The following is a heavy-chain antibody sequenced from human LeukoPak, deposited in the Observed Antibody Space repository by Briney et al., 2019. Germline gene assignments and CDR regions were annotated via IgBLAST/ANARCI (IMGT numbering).Heavy chain of an antibody. CDR2: IREDGSEK. V-gene: IGHV3-7*01. D-gene: IGHD6-13*01. Sequence: GGSLRLSCAASGFTFNIYWMSWVRQAPGKGLEWVPNIREDGSEKYYVDSVKGRFTISRDNAKNSLYLQMNSLRAEDTAVYYCARASSLYTPSRFDPWGQGTLVTVSS. J-gene: IGHJ5*02. CDR1: GFTFNIYW. CDR3: ARASSLYTPSRFDP.